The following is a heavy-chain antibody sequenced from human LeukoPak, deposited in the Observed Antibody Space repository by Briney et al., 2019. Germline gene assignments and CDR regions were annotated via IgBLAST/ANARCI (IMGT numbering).Heavy chain of an antibody. Sequence: GGSLRLSCAASRFTFSGYWMQWVRQAPGRGLVWLSRINEAGSITTYADSVKGRFTISRDNAKNTLYLQMSSLRAEDTAVYYCARALASSEDYWGQGTLVTVSS. V-gene: IGHV3-74*01. D-gene: IGHD6-19*01. CDR3: ARALASSEDY. CDR2: INEAGSIT. CDR1: RFTFSGYW. J-gene: IGHJ4*02.